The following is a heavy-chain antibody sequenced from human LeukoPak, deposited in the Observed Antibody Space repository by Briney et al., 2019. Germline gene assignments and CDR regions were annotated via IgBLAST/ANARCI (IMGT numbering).Heavy chain of an antibody. V-gene: IGHV3-23*01. CDR1: GFTFSNHA. CDR3: AREYGNSWCYFDY. D-gene: IGHD6-13*01. CDR2: FTRGSST. J-gene: IGHJ4*02. Sequence: PGGSRRLSCAVSGFTFSNHAMSWVRQAPGKGLEWVSTFTRGSSTYYADSVKGRFTVSRDISQNTLYLQVNSLRAEDTAVYYCAREYGNSWCYFDYWGQGTLVTVSS.